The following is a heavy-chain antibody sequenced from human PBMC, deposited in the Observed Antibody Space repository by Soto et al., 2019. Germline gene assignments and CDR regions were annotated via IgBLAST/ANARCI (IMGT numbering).Heavy chain of an antibody. Sequence: QVQLQESGPGLVKPSETLSLTCTVSGGSISNYYWNWIRQPPGKGLEWIGYIYYSGSTNYNPSLKSRVTISVDTSKNQFSLKLSSETAADTAVYYCARDEGGWFDPWGQGTLVTVSS. V-gene: IGHV4-59*01. CDR2: IYYSGST. J-gene: IGHJ5*02. CDR1: GGSISNYY. D-gene: IGHD3-16*01. CDR3: ARDEGGWFDP.